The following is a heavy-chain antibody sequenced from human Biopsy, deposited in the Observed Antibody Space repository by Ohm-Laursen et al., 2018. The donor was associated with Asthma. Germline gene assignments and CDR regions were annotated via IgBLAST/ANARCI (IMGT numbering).Heavy chain of an antibody. V-gene: IGHV3-30*01. CDR2: ISKDASTQ. D-gene: IGHD1-1*01. CDR3: VRDGTDDAFDI. Sequence: SLRPSCAASGFSFSNFAIHWVRQAPGKGLEWVGVISKDASTQDYEDSVKGRFTMARDNSKNTLDLQMNSLREEDTAVYYCVRDGTDDAFDIWGQGTVVSVSS. J-gene: IGHJ3*02. CDR1: GFSFSNFA.